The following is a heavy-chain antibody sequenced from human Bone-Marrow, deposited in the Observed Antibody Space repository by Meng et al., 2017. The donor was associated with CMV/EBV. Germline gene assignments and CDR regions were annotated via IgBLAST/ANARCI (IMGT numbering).Heavy chain of an antibody. CDR2: IGTAYNT. CDR1: GFTFSSYS. Sequence: GESLKISCAASGFTFSSYSMNWVRQATGKGLEWVSAIGTAYNTYYPASVRGRFTISRENAKNSLYLQMNSLTAGDTAVYYCARAGALWFGGGLDVWGQGTTVTVSS. CDR3: ARAGALWFGGGLDV. J-gene: IGHJ6*02. V-gene: IGHV3-13*01. D-gene: IGHD3-10*01.